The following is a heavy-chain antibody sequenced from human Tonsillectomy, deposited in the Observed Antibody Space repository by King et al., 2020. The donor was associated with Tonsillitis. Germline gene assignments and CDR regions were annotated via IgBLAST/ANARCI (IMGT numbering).Heavy chain of an antibody. CDR3: ARGPDSGGFN. Sequence: GQLVQSGAEVKKPGASVKVSCKASGYTFTSYAMHWVRQAPGQRLEWMGRINAGNGHTKYSQKFQGRVTISRDTPASTAYMELSSLRSEDTAVYYCARGPDSGGFNWGQGTLVTVSS. CDR2: INAGNGHT. J-gene: IGHJ4*02. V-gene: IGHV1-3*01. CDR1: GYTFTSYA. D-gene: IGHD3-22*01.